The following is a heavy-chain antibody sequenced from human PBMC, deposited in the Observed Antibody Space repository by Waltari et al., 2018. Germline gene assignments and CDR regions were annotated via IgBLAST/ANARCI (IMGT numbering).Heavy chain of an antibody. J-gene: IGHJ3*02. CDR1: GFPFTNNG. D-gene: IGHD3-3*01. CDR3: ARGDGGSGLGASDI. Sequence: QVQLVESGGGVVQSGRSLSLSWVGSGFPFTNNGMNWVRQAPGKGLEWVAVIWYDGTNKNYADSVKGRFTISRDNSKNTLYLEMNSLRAEDTAVYFCARGDGGSGLGASDIWGQGTMVTVSS. CDR2: IWYDGTNK. V-gene: IGHV3-33*01.